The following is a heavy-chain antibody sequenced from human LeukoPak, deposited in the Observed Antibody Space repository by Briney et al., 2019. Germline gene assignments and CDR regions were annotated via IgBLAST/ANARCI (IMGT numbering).Heavy chain of an antibody. D-gene: IGHD3-10*01. CDR1: GYTFTSYG. V-gene: IGHV1-18*01. CDR3: ARDRVELWFGELLSDFDY. Sequence: ASVTVSCKASGYTFTSYGISWVRQAPGQGLEWMGWISAYNGNTNYAQKLQGRVTMTTDTSTSTAYMELRSLRSDDTAVYYCARDRVELWFGELLSDFDYWGQGTLVTVSS. CDR2: ISAYNGNT. J-gene: IGHJ4*02.